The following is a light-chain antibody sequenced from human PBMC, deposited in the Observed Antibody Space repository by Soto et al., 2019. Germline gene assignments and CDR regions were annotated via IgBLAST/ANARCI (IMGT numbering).Light chain of an antibody. V-gene: IGLV2-14*03. CDR1: SSDVGGYNY. J-gene: IGLJ2*01. CDR2: DVS. CDR3: SSYTFSSTLDLV. Sequence: QSALTQPASVSGSPGQSITISCTGTSSDVGGYNYVSWYQQHPDKAPKLMIYDVSDRPSGVSNRFSGSKSGNTASLTISGLQPEDEADSYCSSYTFSSTLDLVFGGGTKLTVL.